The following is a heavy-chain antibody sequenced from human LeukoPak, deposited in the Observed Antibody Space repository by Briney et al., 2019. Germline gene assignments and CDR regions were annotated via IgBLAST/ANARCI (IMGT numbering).Heavy chain of an antibody. D-gene: IGHD3-22*01. Sequence: ASVKVSCKASGYTFTSYGISWVRQAPGQGLEWMGWISAYNGNTNYVQKLQGRVTMTTDTSTSTAYMELRSLRSDDTAVYYCARDRGWGNYYDSSGYYLSGPSYWGQGTLVTVSS. J-gene: IGHJ4*02. CDR2: ISAYNGNT. V-gene: IGHV1-18*01. CDR1: GYTFTSYG. CDR3: ARDRGWGNYYDSSGYYLSGPSY.